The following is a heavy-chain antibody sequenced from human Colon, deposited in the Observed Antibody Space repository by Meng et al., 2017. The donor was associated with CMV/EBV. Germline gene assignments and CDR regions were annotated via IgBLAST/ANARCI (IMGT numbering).Heavy chain of an antibody. J-gene: IGHJ4*02. CDR1: GAPISNFF. D-gene: IGHD1-26*01. Sequence: QLQPQEAGPGLVRPSETLSLTCSVSGAPISNFFWSWIRQSAGMRLEWIGRIQSDGSTYYNPSLKSRVTVSQDTSKNQISLRLRSVTAADTAAYYCATGSGDFDHWGQGTLVTVSS. CDR2: IQSDGST. V-gene: IGHV4-4*07. CDR3: ATGSGDFDH.